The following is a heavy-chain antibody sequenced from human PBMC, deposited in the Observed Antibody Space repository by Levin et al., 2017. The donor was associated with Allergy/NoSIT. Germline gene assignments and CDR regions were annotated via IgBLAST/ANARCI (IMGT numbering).Heavy chain of an antibody. CDR3: ALKSGAVAGRVYYYGMDV. V-gene: IGHV3-48*01. CDR1: GFTFSSYS. Sequence: GGSLRLSCAASGFTFSSYSMNWVRQAPGKGLEWVSYISSSSSTIYYADSVKGRFTISRDNAKNSLYLQMNSLRAEDTAVYYCALKSGAVAGRVYYYGMDVWGQGTTVTVSS. CDR2: ISSSSSTI. D-gene: IGHD6-19*01. J-gene: IGHJ6*02.